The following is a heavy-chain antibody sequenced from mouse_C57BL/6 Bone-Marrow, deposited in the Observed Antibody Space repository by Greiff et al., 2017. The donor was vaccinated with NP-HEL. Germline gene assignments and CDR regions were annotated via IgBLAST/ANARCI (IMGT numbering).Heavy chain of an antibody. J-gene: IGHJ4*01. CDR1: GYTFTDYN. CDR3: ARSPYGYDGGYYAMDY. D-gene: IGHD2-2*01. CDR2: INPNNGGT. Sequence: DVQLQESGPELVKPGASVKIPCKASGYTFTDYNMDWVKQSHGKSLEWIGDINPNNGGTIYNQKFKGKATLTVDKSSSTAYMELRSLTSEDTAVYYCARSPYGYDGGYYAMDYWGQGTSVTVSS. V-gene: IGHV1-18*01.